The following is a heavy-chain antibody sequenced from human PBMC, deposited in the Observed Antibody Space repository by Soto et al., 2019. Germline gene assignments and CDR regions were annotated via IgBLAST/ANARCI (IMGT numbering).Heavy chain of an antibody. CDR1: GGSINNNHYY. CDR2: IYYSGST. V-gene: IGHV4-39*01. J-gene: IGHJ4*02. Sequence: QLQLQESGPGLVKPSETLSLTCTVSGGSINNNHYYWAWIRQPPGRGLEWIGTIYYSGSTYYNPSLKRRVTISVDTSKNQFSLQLSSVTAADTAVYYCARRDNWSDSHFDYWGQGTLVTVSS. CDR3: ARRDNWSDSHFDY. D-gene: IGHD1-1*01.